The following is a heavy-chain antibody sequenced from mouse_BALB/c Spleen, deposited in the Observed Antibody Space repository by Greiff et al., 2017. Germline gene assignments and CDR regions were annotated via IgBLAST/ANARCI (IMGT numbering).Heavy chain of an antibody. V-gene: IGHV3-6*02. J-gene: IGHJ1*01. D-gene: IGHD1-1*01. CDR2: ISYDGSN. CDR3: ARAPFYYGSSYWYFDV. CDR1: GYSITSGYY. Sequence: EVKLVESGPGLVKPSQSLSLTCSVTGYSITSGYYWNWIRQFPGNKLEWMGYISYDGSNNYNPSLKNRISITRDTSKNQFFLKLNSVTTEDTATYYCARAPFYYGSSYWYFDVWGAGTTVTVSS.